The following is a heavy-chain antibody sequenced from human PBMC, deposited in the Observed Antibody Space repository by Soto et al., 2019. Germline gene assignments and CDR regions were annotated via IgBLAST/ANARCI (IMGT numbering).Heavy chain of an antibody. Sequence: QVQLVQSGAEVKKPGASVKVSCKASGYTFTSYDINWVRQATGQGLEWRGWMNPNSGYTGHAQKFQGRVTMTRDTSTSTAYMELSSLRSEDTAVYYCARVFGSIDYWGQGTLVTVSS. D-gene: IGHD2-21*01. CDR2: MNPNSGYT. V-gene: IGHV1-8*01. CDR1: GYTFTSYD. J-gene: IGHJ4*02. CDR3: ARVFGSIDY.